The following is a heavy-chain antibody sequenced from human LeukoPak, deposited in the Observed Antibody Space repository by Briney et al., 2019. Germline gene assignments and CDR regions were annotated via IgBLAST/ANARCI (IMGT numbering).Heavy chain of an antibody. CDR2: IIPAFGTP. CDR1: RGTFSDLA. V-gene: IGHV1-69*05. D-gene: IGHD6-6*01. J-gene: IGHJ4*02. Sequence: SVKVSCKASRGTFSDLAFSWVRHAPGQGLEWMGGIIPAFGTPSYPQRFHGRVTISTDESTSSVYMELSGLRSEDTAVYYCSSRGGSTSSLDSWGQGTLV. CDR3: SSRGGSTSSLDS.